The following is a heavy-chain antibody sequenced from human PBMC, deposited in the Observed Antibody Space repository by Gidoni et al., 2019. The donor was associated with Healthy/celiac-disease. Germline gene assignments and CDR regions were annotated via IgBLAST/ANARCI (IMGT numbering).Heavy chain of an antibody. V-gene: IGHV4-31*03. CDR2: IYYSGST. D-gene: IGHD6-19*01. CDR1: GGSISSGGYY. CDR3: ARTPRSSGWSIFDY. J-gene: IGHJ4*02. Sequence: QVQLQESGQGLVKPSQTLSLTCTVSGGSISSGGYYWSWIRQHPGKGLEWVGYIYYSGSTYYNPFLKSRVTISVDTSKNQFSLKLSSVTAADTAVYYCARTPRSSGWSIFDYWGQGTLVTVSS.